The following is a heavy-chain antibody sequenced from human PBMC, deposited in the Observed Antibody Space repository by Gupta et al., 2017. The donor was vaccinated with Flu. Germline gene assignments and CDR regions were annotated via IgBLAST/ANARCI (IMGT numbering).Heavy chain of an antibody. V-gene: IGHV3-9*01. Sequence: AMHWVRQAPGKGLEWVSGISRNSGNIGYADSVKGRVTISRDNAKNSLYLQMNSLRAEDTALDYCAKGGCSSTSGYLDWFDPWGQGTLVTVSS. CDR2: ISRNSGNI. J-gene: IGHJ5*02. CDR3: AKGGCSSTSGYLDWFDP. CDR1: A. D-gene: IGHD2-2*01.